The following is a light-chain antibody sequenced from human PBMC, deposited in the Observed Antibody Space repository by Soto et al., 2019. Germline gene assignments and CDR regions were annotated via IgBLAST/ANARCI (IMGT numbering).Light chain of an antibody. V-gene: IGLV2-14*03. CDR1: SSDVDAYNF. Sequence: QSVLTHPASMSGSPGQSIAISCTGTSSDVDAYNFVSWYQHHPGKAPKLMIFDVSNRPSGVSNRFSVSKSGNTASLTISGLQAEDEADYYCTSYTTSSTYVFGTGTKVTVL. CDR3: TSYTTSSTYV. J-gene: IGLJ1*01. CDR2: DVS.